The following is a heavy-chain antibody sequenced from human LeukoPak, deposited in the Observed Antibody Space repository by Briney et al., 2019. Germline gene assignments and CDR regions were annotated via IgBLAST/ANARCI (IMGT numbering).Heavy chain of an antibody. CDR1: GGSISSGSYY. CDR2: IDTSGNT. Sequence: SETLSLTCNVSGGSISSGSYYWSWIRQPAGKGLGWIGRIDTSGNTNYNPSLRSRVSISGDTSKNQFSLKLSSVTAADTAVYYCARERRDGYRRFDYWGQGTLVTVSS. CDR3: ARERRDGYRRFDY. J-gene: IGHJ4*02. V-gene: IGHV4-61*02. D-gene: IGHD5-24*01.